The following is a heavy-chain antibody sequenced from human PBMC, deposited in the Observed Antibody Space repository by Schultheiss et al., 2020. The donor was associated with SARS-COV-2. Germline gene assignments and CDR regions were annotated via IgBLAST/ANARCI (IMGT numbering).Heavy chain of an antibody. Sequence: SETLSLTCTVSGGSVSRGSYYWSWIRQPPGKGLEWIGYIYYSGSTTYNPSLKSRVTISVDRSKNQFSLKLNSVTAADAAVYYCARFVGARNYYYYYMDVLGKGTTVTVSS. CDR1: GGSVSRGSYY. CDR3: ARFVGARNYYYYYMDV. CDR2: IYYSGST. V-gene: IGHV4-61*01. J-gene: IGHJ6*03. D-gene: IGHD1-26*01.